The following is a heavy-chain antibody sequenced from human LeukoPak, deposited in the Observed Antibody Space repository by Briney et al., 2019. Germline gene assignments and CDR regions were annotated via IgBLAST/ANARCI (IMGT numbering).Heavy chain of an antibody. Sequence: GGSLRLSCAASGLTGSHNYVSWVRQAPGKGLEWVSAIHTSGDTCYADSVKGRFTISRDTSRNTLYLQINSLRVEDTAVYYCIVFGDSNHWGQGTLVTASS. J-gene: IGHJ5*02. D-gene: IGHD4-17*01. CDR3: IVFGDSNH. CDR1: GLTGSHNY. V-gene: IGHV3-53*01. CDR2: IHTSGDT.